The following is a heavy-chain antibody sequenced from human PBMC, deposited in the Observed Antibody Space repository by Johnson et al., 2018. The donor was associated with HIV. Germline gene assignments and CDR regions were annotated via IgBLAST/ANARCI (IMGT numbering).Heavy chain of an antibody. J-gene: IGHJ3*02. CDR2: ISFDGSNK. CDR3: AKDQASSLNAFDI. D-gene: IGHD2-2*01. V-gene: IGHV3-30*18. Sequence: QVQLVESGGGLVQPGGSLRLSCAASEFTFSNYWMHWVRQATGKGLEWVALISFDGSNKYYADSVKGRFTISRDNSKNTLYLQMNSLRTEDTAVYYCAKDQASSLNAFDIWGQGTMVTVSS. CDR1: EFTFSNYW.